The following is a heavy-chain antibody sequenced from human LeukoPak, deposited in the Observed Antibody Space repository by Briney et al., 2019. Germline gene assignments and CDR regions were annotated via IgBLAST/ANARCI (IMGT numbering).Heavy chain of an antibody. J-gene: IGHJ6*04. CDR3: ARRIAARPDV. D-gene: IGHD6-6*01. Sequence: SETLSLTCAVYGGSFSGYYWSWIRQPPGKGLEWIGEINHSGSTNYNPPLKSRVTISVDTSKNQFSLKLSSVTAADTAVYYCARRIAARPDVWGKGTTVTVSS. CDR1: GGSFSGYY. V-gene: IGHV4-34*01. CDR2: INHSGST.